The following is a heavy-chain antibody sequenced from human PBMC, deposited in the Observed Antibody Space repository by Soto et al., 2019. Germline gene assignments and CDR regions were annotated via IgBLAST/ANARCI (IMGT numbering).Heavy chain of an antibody. CDR2: INTDGTIT. CDR1: GFTVSNYW. V-gene: IGHV3-74*01. J-gene: IGHJ6*02. D-gene: IGHD3-10*01. Sequence: PGGSLRLSCAASGFTVSNYWMHWVRQAPGKGLVWVSRINTDGTITHYAASVKGRFTISRDNAKNTLYLQMNSLRAEDTAVFYCARGKSARLGGRMDVWGQGXSFTVSS. CDR3: ARGKSARLGGRMDV.